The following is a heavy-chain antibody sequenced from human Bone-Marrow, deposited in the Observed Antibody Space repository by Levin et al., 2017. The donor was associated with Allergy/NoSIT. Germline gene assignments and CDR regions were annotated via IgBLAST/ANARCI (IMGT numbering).Heavy chain of an antibody. CDR1: GYSISSNCY. V-gene: IGHV4-38-2*02. CDR2: IYHSGNT. J-gene: IGHJ5*01. CDR3: ARDCGDLIEHWFDS. D-gene: IGHD3-22*01. Sequence: RSSETLSLTCVVSGYSISSNCYWGWIRQPPGKGLEWIGNIYHSGNTFYNPSLRSRVTISVDTSKNQFSLKLNSVTAADTAVYYCARDCGDLIEHWFDSWGQGTLVTVSS.